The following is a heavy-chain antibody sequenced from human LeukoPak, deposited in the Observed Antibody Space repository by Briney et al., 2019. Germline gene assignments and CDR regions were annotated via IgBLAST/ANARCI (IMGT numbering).Heavy chain of an antibody. Sequence: GASVKLSCTSSGYTFTSYDINWVRLATGQGLEWMGWINTNSSNTGYAQKIQSRVTMTRNTSISTAYMELSSLRSEDTAVYCCARVARRYSYCDYYYGMDVWGQGTTVTVSS. D-gene: IGHD2-15*01. V-gene: IGHV1-8*01. CDR1: GYTFTSYD. J-gene: IGHJ6*02. CDR2: INTNSSNT. CDR3: ARVARRYSYCDYYYGMDV.